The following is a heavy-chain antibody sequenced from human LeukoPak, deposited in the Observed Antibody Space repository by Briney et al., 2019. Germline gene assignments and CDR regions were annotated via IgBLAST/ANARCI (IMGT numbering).Heavy chain of an antibody. CDR2: IKQDGSEK. V-gene: IGHV3-7*01. J-gene: IGHJ4*02. CDR3: AREVTPYY. D-gene: IGHD4-23*01. CDR1: GFTFSSYL. Sequence: PGGSLRLSCAASGFTFSSYLMSWVRQAPGKGLEWVANIKQDGSEKYYVDSVKGRFTISRDNAKNSLYLQMNSLRAEDTAVYYCAREVTPYYWGQGTLVTVSS.